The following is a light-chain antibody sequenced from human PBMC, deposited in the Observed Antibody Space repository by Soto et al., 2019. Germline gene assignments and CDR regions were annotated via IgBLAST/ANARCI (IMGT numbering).Light chain of an antibody. V-gene: IGKV1-5*01. Sequence: DIQMTQSPSTLSASVGDRVTITCRASQSISSWLAWYQQKSGKAPKLLIYDASNLESGVPSRFSGSGSGTEFTLTISSLQPDDFGTYYCQQYNSYRYTFGQGTKLEI. CDR3: QQYNSYRYT. CDR2: DAS. J-gene: IGKJ2*01. CDR1: QSISSW.